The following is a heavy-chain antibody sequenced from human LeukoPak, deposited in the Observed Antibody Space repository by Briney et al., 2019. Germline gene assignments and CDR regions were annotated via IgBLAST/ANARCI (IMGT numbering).Heavy chain of an antibody. J-gene: IGHJ4*02. D-gene: IGHD7-27*01. V-gene: IGHV3-23*01. CDR2: ITTSDGST. Sequence: GGSLRLSCAASGFTFSSYTMSWVRQAPGKGLEWVSTITTSDGSTYYADSVKGRFTVSRDNSKNTLFLQMNSLRAEDTAVYYCAKDGGLWVSAHWGDSWGRGTLVTVSS. CDR1: GFTFSSYT. CDR3: AKDGGLWVSAHWGDS.